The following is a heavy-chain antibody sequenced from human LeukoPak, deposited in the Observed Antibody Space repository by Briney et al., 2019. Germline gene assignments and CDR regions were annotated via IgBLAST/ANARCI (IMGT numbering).Heavy chain of an antibody. CDR3: ARPVSSTNYYYYYYGMDV. V-gene: IGHV1-69*04. D-gene: IGHD2-2*01. J-gene: IGHJ6*02. Sequence: SVKVSCKASGGTFSSYAISWVRQAPGQGLEWMGRIIPILGIANYAQKFQGRVTITAHKSTSTAYMELSSLRSEDTAVYYCARPVSSTNYYYYYYGMDVWGQGTTVTVSS. CDR1: GGTFSSYA. CDR2: IIPILGIA.